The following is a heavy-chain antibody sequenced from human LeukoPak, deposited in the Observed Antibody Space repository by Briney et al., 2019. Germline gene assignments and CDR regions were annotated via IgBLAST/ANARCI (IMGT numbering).Heavy chain of an antibody. CDR1: SGSFSGYY. CDR3: ARFTPEGYGWGGYNRFDP. J-gene: IGHJ5*02. V-gene: IGHV4-34*01. CDR2: INHSVGT. Sequence: PSETLSLTCSVYSGSFSGYYWSWIRQPPGKGLEWIGEINHSVGTNYNPSLKSRVTISVDTSKNQFSLNLTSVTAADTAVYYCARFTPEGYGWGGYNRFDPWGRGTLVTVSS. D-gene: IGHD3-16*01.